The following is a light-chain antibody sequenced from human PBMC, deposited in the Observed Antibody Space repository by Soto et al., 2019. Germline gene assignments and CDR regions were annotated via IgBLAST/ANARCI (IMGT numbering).Light chain of an antibody. V-gene: IGLV1-44*01. CDR3: AAWDDSLNGNV. CDR1: SSNIGSNT. CDR2: NDN. Sequence: QSVLTQPPSASGTPGQTVTISCSGSSSNIGSNTVSWYQQLPGAAPTLLIYNDNERPSGVPDRFSGSKSGTSASLAISGLQSEDEAEYFCAAWDDSLNGNVFGSGTKVTVL. J-gene: IGLJ1*01.